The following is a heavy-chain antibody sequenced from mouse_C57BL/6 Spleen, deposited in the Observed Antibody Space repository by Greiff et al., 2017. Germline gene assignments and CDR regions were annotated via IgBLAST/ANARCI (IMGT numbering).Heavy chain of an antibody. D-gene: IGHD1-1*01. CDR1: GFNIKNTY. V-gene: IGHV14-3*01. J-gene: IGHJ4*01. CDR2: IDPANGNT. CDR3: AGSTLYDYAMDY. Sequence: EVQLQQSVAELVRPGASVKMSCTASGFNIKNTYMHWVKQRPEQGLEWIGRIDPANGNTKYAPKFQGKATITADTSSNTAYLQLSILASEDTAIYYCAGSTLYDYAMDYWGQGASVTVST.